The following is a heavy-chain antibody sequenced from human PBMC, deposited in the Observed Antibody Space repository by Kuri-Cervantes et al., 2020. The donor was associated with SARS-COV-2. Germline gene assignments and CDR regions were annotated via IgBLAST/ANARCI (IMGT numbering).Heavy chain of an antibody. D-gene: IGHD3-3*01. J-gene: IGHJ4*02. CDR1: GGSISSGGYF. V-gene: IGHV4-30-2*01. CDR2: IYHSGST. Sequence: SQTLSLTCAVSGGSISSGGYFWSWIRQPPGKGLEWIGYIYHSGSTYYNPSLKSRVTISVDRSKNQFSLKLKSVTAAGTAVYYCATPFGVVPYWGRGTLVTVSS. CDR3: ATPFGVVPY.